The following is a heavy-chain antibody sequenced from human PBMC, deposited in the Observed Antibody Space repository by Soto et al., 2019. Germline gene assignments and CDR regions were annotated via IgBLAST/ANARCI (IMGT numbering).Heavy chain of an antibody. V-gene: IGHV4-4*07. CDR3: ASNGYYYYYGMDV. D-gene: IGHD2-8*01. J-gene: IGHJ6*02. CDR2: FYRGGST. Sequence: PSETLSLTCTVSGGSVSNYYLSWIRQPAKKGLEWIGRFYRGGSTNYNPSLKSRVTMSVDTSKNQFSLKLTSVTAADTAMYYCASNGYYYYYGMDVWGQGTTVTVSS. CDR1: GGSVSNYY.